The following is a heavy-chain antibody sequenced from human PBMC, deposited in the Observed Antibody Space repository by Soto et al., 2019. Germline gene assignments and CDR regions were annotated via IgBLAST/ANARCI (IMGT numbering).Heavy chain of an antibody. CDR2: ISSTTNYI. CDR1: GFTFTRYS. Sequence: SLRLSCAASGFTFTRYSMNWVRQAPGKGLEWVSSISSTTNYIYYGDSMRGRFTISRDNAKNSLYLEMNSLRAEDTAVYYCARESEDLTSNFDYWGQGTLVTVSS. CDR3: ARESEDLTSNFDY. J-gene: IGHJ4*02. V-gene: IGHV3-21*06.